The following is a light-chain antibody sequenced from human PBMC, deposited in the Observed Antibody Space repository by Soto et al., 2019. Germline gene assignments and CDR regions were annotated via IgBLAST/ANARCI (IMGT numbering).Light chain of an antibody. CDR2: WAS. J-gene: IGKJ3*01. CDR1: QSVLYRSNNKNY. V-gene: IGKV4-1*01. Sequence: DIVMTQSPDSLAVSLGERATINCKSSQSVLYRSNNKNYLAWFQQKPGQPPKMVIYWASTRESGVPDRFSGSGSVTDFTLTISSLQAEDVAVYYCQQYYSTPLTFGPGTKVYIK. CDR3: QQYYSTPLT.